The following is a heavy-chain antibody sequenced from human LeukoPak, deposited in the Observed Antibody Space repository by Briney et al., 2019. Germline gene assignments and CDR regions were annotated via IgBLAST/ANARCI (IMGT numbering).Heavy chain of an antibody. V-gene: IGHV1-2*02. D-gene: IGHD3-3*01. Sequence: ASVKVSCKGSGYTFTSYYMHWVRQAPGQGLEWMGWINPNSGGTNYAQKFQGRVTMTRDTSISTAYMELSRLRSDDTGVYYCARELRPSDPYYDFWSGPDYWGQGTLVTVSS. CDR3: ARELRPSDPYYDFWSGPDY. CDR2: INPNSGGT. CDR1: GYTFTSYY. J-gene: IGHJ4*02.